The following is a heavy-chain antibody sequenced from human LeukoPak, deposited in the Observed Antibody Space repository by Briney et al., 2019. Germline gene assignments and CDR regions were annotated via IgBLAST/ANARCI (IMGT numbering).Heavy chain of an antibody. V-gene: IGHV3-74*01. J-gene: IGHJ4*02. D-gene: IGHD5-24*01. CDR3: ARRIQGMAPYYFDY. Sequence: GGSLRLSCTASGFTFSSYWMHWVRQAPGKGLVWVSRINSDGGSTSYADSVKGRFAISRDNAKNTLYLQMNSLRAEDTAVYYCARRIQGMAPYYFDYWGQGSLVTVSS. CDR2: INSDGGST. CDR1: GFTFSSYW.